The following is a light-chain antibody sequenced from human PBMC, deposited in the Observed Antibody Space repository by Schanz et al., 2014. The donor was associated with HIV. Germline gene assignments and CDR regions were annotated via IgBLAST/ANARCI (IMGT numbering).Light chain of an antibody. Sequence: QSVLTQPPSASGSPGQSVTISCTGSSTDVGGYNHVSWYQQHPGKAPKLLIYEVSKRPSGVPNRFSVSRSGTSVSLVITDLQPEDEADYYCQSFDERLSNVVFGGGTKLTVL. CDR2: EVS. CDR3: QSFDERLSNVV. V-gene: IGLV2-8*01. J-gene: IGLJ2*01. CDR1: STDVGGYNH.